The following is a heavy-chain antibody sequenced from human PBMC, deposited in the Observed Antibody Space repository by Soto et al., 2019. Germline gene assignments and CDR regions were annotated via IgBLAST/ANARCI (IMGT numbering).Heavy chain of an antibody. D-gene: IGHD6-13*01. CDR2: ISAYNGNT. J-gene: IGHJ6*02. CDR1: GYTFTSYG. V-gene: IGHV1-18*01. CDR3: ARDRGYSSSWYRGGMRGMDV. Sequence: QVQLVQSGAEVKKPGASVKVSCKASGYTFTSYGISWVRQAPGQGLEWMGWISAYNGNTNYAQKLQGRVTMTTDTSTSTAYMELRSLRSDDTAVYYCARDRGYSSSWYRGGMRGMDVWGQGTTVTVSS.